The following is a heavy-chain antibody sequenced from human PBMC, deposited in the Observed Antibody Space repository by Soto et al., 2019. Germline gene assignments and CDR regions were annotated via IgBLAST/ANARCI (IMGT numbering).Heavy chain of an antibody. V-gene: IGHV1-18*01. CDR1: GYTFSSYG. J-gene: IGHJ4*02. CDR3: ARESRGNSFGSGDY. CDR2: ISGYNGNT. D-gene: IGHD5-18*01. Sequence: GASVKVSCKASGYTFSSYGISWVRQAPGQGLEWMGWISGYNGNTKYAQELQGRVTMTTDTSTSTAYMELRSLRSDDTAVYYCARESRGNSFGSGDYWGQGTLVTV.